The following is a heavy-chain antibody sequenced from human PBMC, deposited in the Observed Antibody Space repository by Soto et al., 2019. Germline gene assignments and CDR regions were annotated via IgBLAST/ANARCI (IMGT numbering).Heavy chain of an antibody. CDR1: GLIFSKYS. J-gene: IGHJ4*02. CDR2: IWYDGSIK. Sequence: QVQLVESGGGVVQPGRSLRLSCAASGLIFSKYSMHWVRQAPGKGLEWVAVIWYDGSIKHYGDSVKGRFTISRDNSKNSVYLQMNGLRAEDTAVYYCATDDPAYHGGRCLEYWGRGTLVTVSS. CDR3: ATDDPAYHGGRCLEY. D-gene: IGHD2-21*01. V-gene: IGHV3-33*01.